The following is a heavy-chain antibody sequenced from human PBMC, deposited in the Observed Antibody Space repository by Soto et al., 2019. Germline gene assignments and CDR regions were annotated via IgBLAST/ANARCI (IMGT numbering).Heavy chain of an antibody. CDR1: GGSISSGGYS. CDR2: IYHSGST. V-gene: IGHV4-30-2*01. Sequence: PSETLSLTCAVSGGSISSGGYSWSWIRQPPGKGLEWIGYIYHSGSTYYNPSLKSRVTISVDRSKNQFSLKLSSVTAADTAVYYCARKPLVRGYSYDYWGQGTLVTVSS. D-gene: IGHD5-18*01. CDR3: ARKPLVRGYSYDY. J-gene: IGHJ4*02.